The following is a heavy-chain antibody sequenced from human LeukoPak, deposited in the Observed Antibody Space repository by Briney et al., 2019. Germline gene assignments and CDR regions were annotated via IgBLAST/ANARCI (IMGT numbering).Heavy chain of an antibody. CDR1: GDSISSGDYY. D-gene: IGHD2-15*01. J-gene: IGHJ3*02. V-gene: IGHV4-30-4*01. CDR2: IYYSGST. Sequence: SQTLSLTCTVSGDSISSGDYYWSWIRQPPGKGLEWIGYIYYSGSTYYNPSLKSRVTISVDTSKNQFSLKLSSVTAADTAVYYCARRYGGKSAFDIWGHGTMVTVSS. CDR3: ARRYGGKSAFDI.